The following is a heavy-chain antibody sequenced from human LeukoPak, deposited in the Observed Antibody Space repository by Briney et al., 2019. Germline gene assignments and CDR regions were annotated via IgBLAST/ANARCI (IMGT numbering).Heavy chain of an antibody. V-gene: IGHV3-23*01. CDR2: ISVTGVTGPNT. Sequence: GGSLRLSCAASGFTFRRYAMNWVRQAPGKGLEWVSLISVTGVTGPNTRYADSVKGRFTISRDDSRNTLYLQMNSLRVEDTATYYCAKRIQSAMAMGYWGQGTLVTVSS. D-gene: IGHD5-18*01. CDR3: AKRIQSAMAMGY. CDR1: GFTFRRYA. J-gene: IGHJ4*02.